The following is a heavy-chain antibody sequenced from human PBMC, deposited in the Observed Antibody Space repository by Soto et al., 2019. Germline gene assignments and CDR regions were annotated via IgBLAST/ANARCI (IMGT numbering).Heavy chain of an antibody. CDR2: IIPIFGTA. CDR1: GGTFSSCA. CDR3: ARVLLERITIFGVVITKTPPGGYYYYMDV. V-gene: IGHV1-69*05. D-gene: IGHD3-3*01. Sequence: SVKVSCTASGGTFSSCAISWVRQAPGQGLEWMGGIIPIFGTANYAQKFQGRVTMTTDTSTSTAYMELRSLRSDDTAVYYCARVLLERITIFGVVITKTPPGGYYYYMDVWGKGTTVTVSS. J-gene: IGHJ6*03.